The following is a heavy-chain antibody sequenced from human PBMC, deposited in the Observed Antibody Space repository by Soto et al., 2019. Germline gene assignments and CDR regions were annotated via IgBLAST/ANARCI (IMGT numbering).Heavy chain of an antibody. V-gene: IGHV4-31*03. CDR2: IYYSGST. J-gene: IGHJ4*02. Sequence: SETLSLTCTVSGGSTNSSHFSWSWILQPSGKGLEWVGYIYYSGSTYYNPSLKSRVTISVDTSKNQFSLKLSSVTAADTAVYYCARLYYYDSSGYYYVFNYFDYWGQGTLVTVSS. CDR1: GGSTNSSHFS. CDR3: ARLYYYDSSGYYYVFNYFDY. D-gene: IGHD3-22*01.